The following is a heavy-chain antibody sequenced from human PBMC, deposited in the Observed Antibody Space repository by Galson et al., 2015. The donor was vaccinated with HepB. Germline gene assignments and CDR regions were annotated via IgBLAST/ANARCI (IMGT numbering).Heavy chain of an antibody. CDR1: GFTFSTFA. CDR3: VKGHSGSYS. J-gene: IGHJ4*02. Sequence: SLRLSCAASGFTFSTFAMHWVRQAPGKGLEYVSAITSDGGSTYYADSVKGRFTISRDNSKNTLYLQMTSLRAEDTAVYYCVKGHSGSYSWGQGTLVTVSS. V-gene: IGHV3-64D*06. CDR2: ITSDGGST. D-gene: IGHD1-26*01.